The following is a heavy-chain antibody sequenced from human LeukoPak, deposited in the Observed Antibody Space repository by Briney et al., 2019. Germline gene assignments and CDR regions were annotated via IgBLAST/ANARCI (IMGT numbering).Heavy chain of an antibody. CDR2: ISWNSGSI. D-gene: IGHD5-12*01. Sequence: GRSLRLSCAASGFTFDDYAMHWVRQAPGKGLEWVSGISWNSGSIGYADSVKGRFTISRDNSKNTLFLQLNSLRAEDTAVYYCAKAYSGYDYSVEDYWGQGTLVTVSS. CDR3: AKAYSGYDYSVEDY. J-gene: IGHJ4*02. V-gene: IGHV3-9*01. CDR1: GFTFDDYA.